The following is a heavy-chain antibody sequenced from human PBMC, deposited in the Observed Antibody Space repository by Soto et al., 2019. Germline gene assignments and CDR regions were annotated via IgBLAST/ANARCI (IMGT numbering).Heavy chain of an antibody. CDR1: GYTFTGYY. CDR3: AREAHYYDSSGYYGLQYGMDV. CDR2: INPNSGGT. Sequence: GASVKVSCKASGYTFTGYYMHWVRQAPGQGLEWMGWINPNSGGTNYAQKFQGWVTMTRDTSISTAYMELSRLRSDDTAVYYCAREAHYYDSSGYYGLQYGMDVWGQGTTVTVSS. V-gene: IGHV1-2*04. D-gene: IGHD3-22*01. J-gene: IGHJ6*02.